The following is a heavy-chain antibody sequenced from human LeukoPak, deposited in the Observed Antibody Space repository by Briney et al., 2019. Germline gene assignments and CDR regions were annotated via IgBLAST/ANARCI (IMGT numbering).Heavy chain of an antibody. D-gene: IGHD2-15*01. CDR1: GFTFSSYA. CDR2: ISGSGGST. CDR3: ARDRVCSGGSCYSGFDY. J-gene: IGHJ4*02. Sequence: PGGSLRLSCAASGFTFSSYAMSWVRQAPGKGLEWVSAISGSGGSTYYADSVKGRFTISRDNAKNSLYLQMNSLRAEDTAVYYCARDRVCSGGSCYSGFDYWGQGTLVTVSS. V-gene: IGHV3-23*01.